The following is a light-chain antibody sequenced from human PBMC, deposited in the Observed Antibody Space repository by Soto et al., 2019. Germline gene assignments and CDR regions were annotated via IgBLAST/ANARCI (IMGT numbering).Light chain of an antibody. CDR3: SSYTTSSALVG. CDR1: SSDVGGYNY. J-gene: IGLJ2*01. CDR2: EVS. V-gene: IGLV2-14*01. Sequence: QSALTQPASVSGSPGQSITISCTGNSSDVGGYNYVSWYQQHPGKAPKLMIYEVSNRPSGVSNRFSGSKSGNTASLTISGLQAEEEADYYCSSYTTSSALVGFGGGTKVTVL.